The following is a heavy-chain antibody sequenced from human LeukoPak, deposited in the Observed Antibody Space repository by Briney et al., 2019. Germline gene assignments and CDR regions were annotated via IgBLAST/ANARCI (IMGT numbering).Heavy chain of an antibody. CDR2: ISGSGDTT. CDR1: GYLFSTYA. Sequence: GGSPRLSCSVAGYLFSTYAKSSRRQAPGKGLDWVSAISGSGDTTFYADSVKGRFTISRDNSRNTLYLQMNCLRAEDTAVYYSAKEPPADYYDNSGIRGIWGQGTMVTVSS. J-gene: IGHJ3*02. V-gene: IGHV3-23*01. D-gene: IGHD3-22*01. CDR3: AKEPPADYYDNSGIRGI.